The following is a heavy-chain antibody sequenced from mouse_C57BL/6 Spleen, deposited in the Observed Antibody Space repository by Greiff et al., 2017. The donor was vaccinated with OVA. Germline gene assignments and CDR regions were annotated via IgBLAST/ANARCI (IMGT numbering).Heavy chain of an antibody. CDR1: GYTFTSYW. CDR3: ASTMGDPLAY. D-gene: IGHD1-1*02. V-gene: IGHV1-50*01. Sequence: QVQLQQPGAELVKPGASVKLSCKASGYTFTSYWMQWVKQRPGQGLEWIGEIDPSDSYTNYNQKFKGKATLTVDTSSSTAYMQLSSLTSEDSAVYYCASTMGDPLAYWGQGTLVTVSA. J-gene: IGHJ3*01. CDR2: IDPSDSYT.